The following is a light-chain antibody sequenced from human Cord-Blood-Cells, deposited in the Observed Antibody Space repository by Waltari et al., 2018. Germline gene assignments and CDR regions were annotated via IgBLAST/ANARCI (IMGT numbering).Light chain of an antibody. Sequence: DIQMTQSPSSLSASVGDRVTITCQASQDISNYLNWDQQKPGKAPKLLIYDASNLETGVPARFSGSGSGTDFTCTISSLQPEDIATYYCQQYDNLPFTFGPGTKVDIK. CDR2: DAS. CDR3: QQYDNLPFT. J-gene: IGKJ3*01. V-gene: IGKV1-33*01. CDR1: QDISNY.